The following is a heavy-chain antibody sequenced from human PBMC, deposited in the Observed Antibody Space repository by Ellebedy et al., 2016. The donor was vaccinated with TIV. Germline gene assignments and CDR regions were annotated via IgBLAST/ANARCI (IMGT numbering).Heavy chain of an antibody. CDR1: GFTFSSYG. V-gene: IGHV3-30*18. Sequence: GGSLRLXCAASGFTFSSYGMHWVRQAPGKGLEWVAVIPYDESDKYYADSVKGRFTISRDNSKNTLYLQMNSLRAEDTAVYYCAKARAAAYYYYYGMDVWGQGTTVTVSS. J-gene: IGHJ6*02. D-gene: IGHD2-2*01. CDR2: IPYDESDK. CDR3: AKARAAAYYYYYGMDV.